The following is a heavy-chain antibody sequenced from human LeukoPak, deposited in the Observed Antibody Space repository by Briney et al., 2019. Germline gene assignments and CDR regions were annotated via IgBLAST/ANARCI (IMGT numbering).Heavy chain of an antibody. CDR1: GFTFSDSY. V-gene: IGHV3-11*01. CDR3: VRGKYSFDY. J-gene: IGHJ4*02. CDR2: ISSSGSTI. Sequence: GGSLRLSCAASGFTFSDSYMSWIRQAPGKGLEYISYISSSGSTIYYADSVKGRFTLSRYNAKDSLSLEMSSLRAEDTAVYYCVRGKYSFDYWGQGTLVTVSS.